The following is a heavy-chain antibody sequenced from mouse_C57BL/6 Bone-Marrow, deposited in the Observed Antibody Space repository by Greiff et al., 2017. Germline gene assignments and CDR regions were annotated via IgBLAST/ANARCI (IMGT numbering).Heavy chain of an antibody. CDR2: ISPGSGST. J-gene: IGHJ4*01. Sequence: QVQLQQSGAELVKPGASVKMSCKASGYTFTSYWITWVKQRPGQGLEWIGDISPGSGSTNYNEKFKSKATLTVDTSSSTAYMQLSSLTSEDSAVYYCARFLRPRYAMDYWGQGTSVTVSS. D-gene: IGHD1-1*01. V-gene: IGHV1-55*01. CDR3: ARFLRPRYAMDY. CDR1: GYTFTSYW.